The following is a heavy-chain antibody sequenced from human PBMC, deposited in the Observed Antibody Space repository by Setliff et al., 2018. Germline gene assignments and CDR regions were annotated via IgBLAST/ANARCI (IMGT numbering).Heavy chain of an antibody. V-gene: IGHV4-39*07. D-gene: IGHD3-10*01. CDR3: ATLLANYGSGMDV. CDR1: GGSISSSSYY. CDR2: IYYSGST. Sequence: SETLSLTCTVSGGSISSSSYYWGWIRQPPGKGLEWIGSIYYSGSTYYNPSLKSRVTISVDTSKNQFSLKVNSVTAADTAVYYCATLLANYGSGMDVWGQVTTVTVSS. J-gene: IGHJ6*02.